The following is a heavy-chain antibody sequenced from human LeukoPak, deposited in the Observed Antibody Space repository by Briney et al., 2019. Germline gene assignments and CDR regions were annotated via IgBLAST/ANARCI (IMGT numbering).Heavy chain of an antibody. CDR2: ISSSGTTI. J-gene: IGHJ4*02. CDR1: GFPFSDHY. D-gene: IGHD6-19*01. CDR3: ARDLSAVAGKDRTDY. Sequence: GGSLRLSCAASGFPFSDHYMSWVRPAPGRGLEWLSSISSSGTTIYYSDSVTGRFTISRDNTKNSMYLQMNSLRAEDTAVYYCARDLSAVAGKDRTDYWRQGTLVTVSS. V-gene: IGHV3-11*04.